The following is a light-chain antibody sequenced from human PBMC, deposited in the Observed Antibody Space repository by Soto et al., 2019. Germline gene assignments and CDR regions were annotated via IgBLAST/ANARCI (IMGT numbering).Light chain of an antibody. CDR2: DAS. CDR3: QQFKDYVWT. CDR1: QSISNW. V-gene: IGKV1-5*02. J-gene: IGKJ1*01. Sequence: ASVVDTFTIICRAIQSISNWLAWYQQKPGKAPNLLIYDASTLERGVPSRFSGSGSGTEFTLIISNLQPDDFATYYCQQFKDYVWTFGQGTKVDI.